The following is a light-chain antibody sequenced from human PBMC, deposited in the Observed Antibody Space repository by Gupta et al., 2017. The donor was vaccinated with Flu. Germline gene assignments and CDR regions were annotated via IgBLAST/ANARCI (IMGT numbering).Light chain of an antibody. CDR1: QDISNY. Sequence: DIQMTQSPSSLSASVGDRVTITCQASQDISNYLNWYQQKPGKAPKLLIYDASNWETGVPSRFSGSGDGKDVTFTISSRQQEDIATYYCHQNDNLPSFTFGQGTLLDIK. CDR3: HQNDNLPSFT. J-gene: IGKJ5*01. V-gene: IGKV1-33*01. CDR2: DAS.